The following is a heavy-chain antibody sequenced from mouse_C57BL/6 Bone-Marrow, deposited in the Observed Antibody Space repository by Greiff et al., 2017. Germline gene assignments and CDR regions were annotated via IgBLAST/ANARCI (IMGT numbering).Heavy chain of an antibody. CDR2: IYPRSGNT. Sequence: VQLQQSGAELARPGASVKLSCKASGYTFTSYGISWVKQRTGQGLEWIGEIYPRSGNTYYNEKFTGKATLTADKSSSTAYMQLRSLTSEDSAVYFCARSGCNGYCAMDDWGQGTSVTVSS. CDR3: ARSGCNGYCAMDD. V-gene: IGHV1-81*01. CDR1: GYTFTSYG. D-gene: IGHD1-2*01. J-gene: IGHJ4*01.